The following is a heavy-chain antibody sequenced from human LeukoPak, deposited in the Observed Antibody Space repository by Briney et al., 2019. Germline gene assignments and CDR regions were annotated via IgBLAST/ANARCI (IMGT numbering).Heavy chain of an antibody. CDR3: VRQLAVPGPGYFDL. Sequence: GGSLRLSCSASGXTFSSYAMHWVRQAPGKGLEYVSAISSNGGGSYYADSVKGRFTISRDNSKNTLYLQMSSLRAEDTAVYYCVRQLAVPGPGYFDLWGRGTLVTVSS. D-gene: IGHD6-19*01. J-gene: IGHJ2*01. CDR1: GXTFSSYA. CDR2: ISSNGGGS. V-gene: IGHV3-64D*06.